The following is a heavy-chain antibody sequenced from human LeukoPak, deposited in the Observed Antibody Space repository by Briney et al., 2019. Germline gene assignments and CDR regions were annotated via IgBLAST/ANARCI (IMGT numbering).Heavy chain of an antibody. CDR1: GFTFSSYG. Sequence: QSGRSLRLSCAASGFTFSSYGMHWVSQAPGKGLEWVAVISYDGSNKYYADSVKGRFTISRDNSKNTLYLQMNSLRAEDTAVYYCAKWPLDGYSSGWYYFDYWGQGTLVTVSS. CDR3: AKWPLDGYSSGWYYFDY. V-gene: IGHV3-30*18. D-gene: IGHD6-19*01. J-gene: IGHJ4*02. CDR2: ISYDGSNK.